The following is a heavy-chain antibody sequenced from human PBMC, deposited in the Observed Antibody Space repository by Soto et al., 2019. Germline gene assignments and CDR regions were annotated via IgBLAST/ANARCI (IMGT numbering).Heavy chain of an antibody. CDR3: ARNGPVRGVIFWFDP. Sequence: ALVKVSCKASGYTFTSYDINWVRQATGQGLEWMGWMNPNSGNTGYAQKFQGRVTMTRNTSISTAYMELSSLRSEDTAVYYCARNGPVRGVIFWFDPWGQGTLVTVSS. CDR2: MNPNSGNT. V-gene: IGHV1-8*01. J-gene: IGHJ5*02. D-gene: IGHD3-10*01. CDR1: GYTFTSYD.